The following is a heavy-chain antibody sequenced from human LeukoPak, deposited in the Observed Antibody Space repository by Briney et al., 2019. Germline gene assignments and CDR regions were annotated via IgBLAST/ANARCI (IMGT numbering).Heavy chain of an antibody. V-gene: IGHV3-23*01. Sequence: GGSLRLSCGASGFTFSTNAMSWVRQAPGKGLEWVSGISDGGGRTFYAESVKGRFTVSRDNSKNTLYLRMNSLRAEDTAIYYCTKNQILDDSGSWYAFWGQGTLVTVS. D-gene: IGHD6-13*01. J-gene: IGHJ4*02. CDR3: TKNQILDDSGSWYAF. CDR2: ISDGGGRT. CDR1: GFTFSTNA.